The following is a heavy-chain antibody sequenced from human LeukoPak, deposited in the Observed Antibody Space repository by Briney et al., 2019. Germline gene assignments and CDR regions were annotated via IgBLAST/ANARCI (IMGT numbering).Heavy chain of an antibody. CDR3: ARHPGGFYGMDV. D-gene: IGHD2-15*01. Sequence: SETLSLTCTDSGGSISSGGYYWSWIRQHPGKGLEWIGYIYYSGSTYYNPSLKSRVTISVDTSKNQFSLKLSSVTAADTAVYYCARHPGGFYGMDVWGQGTTVTVSS. CDR1: GGSISSGGYY. CDR2: IYYSGST. V-gene: IGHV4-31*03. J-gene: IGHJ6*02.